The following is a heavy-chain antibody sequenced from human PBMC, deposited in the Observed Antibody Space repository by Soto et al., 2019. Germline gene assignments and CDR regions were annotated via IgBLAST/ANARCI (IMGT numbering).Heavy chain of an antibody. CDR1: GFTFSRYA. Sequence: GGSLRLSCAASGFTFSRYAMSWVRQAPGKGLEWVSAITGGGSSTYYADSVKGRFTISRDNSKNTLSLQMNGLRAEDTAVYYCAKGSAAARPYYFDYWGQGALVTVSS. D-gene: IGHD6-13*01. V-gene: IGHV3-23*01. CDR3: AKGSAAARPYYFDY. J-gene: IGHJ4*02. CDR2: ITGGGSST.